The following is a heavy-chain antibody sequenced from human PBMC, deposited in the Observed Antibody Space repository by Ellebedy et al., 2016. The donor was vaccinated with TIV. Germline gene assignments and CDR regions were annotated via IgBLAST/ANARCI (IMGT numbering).Heavy chain of an antibody. J-gene: IGHJ4*02. D-gene: IGHD5-18*01. V-gene: IGHV4-4*02. CDR1: GGSISNSNW. Sequence: MPSETLSLTCAVSGGSISNSNWWGWVRQPPGKGLEWIGEIYHSGSTNYNPSLKSRVTISVDKSQNQFSLKLSSVTAADTAVFYCASGFSYGLLDYWGQGTLVAVSS. CDR2: IYHSGST. CDR3: ASGFSYGLLDY.